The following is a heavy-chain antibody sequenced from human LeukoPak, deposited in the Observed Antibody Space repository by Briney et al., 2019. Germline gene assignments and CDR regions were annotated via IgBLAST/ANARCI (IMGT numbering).Heavy chain of an antibody. D-gene: IGHD2-2*02. CDR1: GGSISSGDYY. V-gene: IGHV4-30-4*08. CDR3: ARLVVPAAIPGDWFDP. J-gene: IGHJ5*02. Sequence: SQTLSLTCTVSGGSISSGDYYWSWIRQPPGKGLEWIGYIYYSGSTYYNPSLKSRVTISVDTSKNQFSLKLSSVTAADAAVYYCARLVVPAAIPGDWFDPWGQGTLVTVSS. CDR2: IYYSGST.